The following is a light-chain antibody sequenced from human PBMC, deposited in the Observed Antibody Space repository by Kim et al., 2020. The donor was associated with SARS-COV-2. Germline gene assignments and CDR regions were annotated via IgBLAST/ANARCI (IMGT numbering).Light chain of an antibody. V-gene: IGLV6-57*03. J-gene: IGLJ2*01. CDR3: QSYDKSNVI. Sequence: GKTVTNSVLRSVGSISSNYVQWYQQRPGSAPTTVIYEDNQKPPGVPDRFSGSIDRSSNSASLTISGLKTEDAADYFCQSYDKSNVIFGGGTQLTVL. CDR1: VGSISSNY. CDR2: EDN.